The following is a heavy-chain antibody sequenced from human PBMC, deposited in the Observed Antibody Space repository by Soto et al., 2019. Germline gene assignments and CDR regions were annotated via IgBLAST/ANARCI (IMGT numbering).Heavy chain of an antibody. CDR1: GGYFPADY. CDR2: IKRSGNT. Sequence: QVQLQQWGAGLLKPAETLSLTCGVYGGYFPADYWSWIRQSQGKGLEWIGEIKRSGNTSYNPSLGRRVSTSLYLCRNQFALSLTPGTAADTAVYYCARGLTTAYLMRRCYAFASWSQGKRVTVSS. CDR3: ARGLTTAYLMRRCYAFAS. V-gene: IGHV4-34*01. D-gene: IGHD1-1*01. J-gene: IGHJ3*02.